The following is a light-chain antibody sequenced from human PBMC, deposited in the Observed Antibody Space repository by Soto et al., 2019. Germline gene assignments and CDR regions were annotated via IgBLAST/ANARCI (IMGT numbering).Light chain of an antibody. CDR2: GAS. V-gene: IGKV3-20*01. Sequence: EIVLKQSPGTLSLSPGERATLSCRASQCVSSNYLAWYQQKPGQAPRLLIYGASNRATGIPDRFSGSGSGTDFTLSISRLEPEDFAVFFCQHYDSPPPTFGQGTKVEIK. CDR1: QCVSSNY. CDR3: QHYDSPPPT. J-gene: IGKJ1*01.